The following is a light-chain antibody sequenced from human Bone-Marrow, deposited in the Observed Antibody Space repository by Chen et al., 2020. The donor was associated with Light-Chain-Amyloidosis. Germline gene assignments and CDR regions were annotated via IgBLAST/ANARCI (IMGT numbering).Light chain of an antibody. CDR3: QRANSFPLA. V-gene: IGKV1-12*01. Sequence: DIQMTQSPSFVSASVGDRGTIPCRASQGIGSGLAWYQQKPGNAPKLLIYDASSLQSGVPSRFSGSGSRTDFTLTISSLQPEDFVTYYCQRANSFPLAFGGGTKVEIK. CDR2: DAS. CDR1: QGIGSG. J-gene: IGKJ4*01.